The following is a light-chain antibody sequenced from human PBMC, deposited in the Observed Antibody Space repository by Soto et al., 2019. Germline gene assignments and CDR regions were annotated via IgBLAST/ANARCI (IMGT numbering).Light chain of an antibody. J-gene: IGLJ1*01. CDR3: QSYDSSLGARYV. CDR1: SSNIGAGYD. V-gene: IGLV1-40*01. CDR2: ANT. Sequence: QSVLTQPPSVSGAPGQRVTISCTGSSSNIGAGYDVQWYQQLPGTAPKLLIYANTNRPSGVPDRFSGSKSGTSASLAITGLQAEDEADYYCQSYDSSLGARYVFGTGTKLTVL.